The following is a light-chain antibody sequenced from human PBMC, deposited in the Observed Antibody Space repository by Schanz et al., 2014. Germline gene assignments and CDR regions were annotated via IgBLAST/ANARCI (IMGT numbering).Light chain of an antibody. J-gene: IGKJ3*01. CDR2: GTS. Sequence: DIQMTQSPSSLSASVGDRVTITCRASQSITKYLNWYQQKPGKAPKVLIYGTSILQSGVPSRFSGSGSGTDFTLTISSLQPEDFATYYCQQSYSTPITFGPGTKVDIK. CDR1: QSITKY. V-gene: IGKV1-39*01. CDR3: QQSYSTPIT.